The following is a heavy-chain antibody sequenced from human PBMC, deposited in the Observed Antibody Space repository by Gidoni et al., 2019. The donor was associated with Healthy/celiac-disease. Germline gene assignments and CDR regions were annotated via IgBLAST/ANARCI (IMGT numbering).Heavy chain of an antibody. CDR2: ISAYNCNT. CDR1: GYTFTSYG. D-gene: IGHD6-19*01. J-gene: IGHJ5*02. V-gene: IGHV1-18*01. CDR3: ARDSIAVAGGGGFDP. Sequence: QVQLLQSGAEAKKPGASVKVSCKASGYTFTSYGISCVRQAPGQGLEWMGWISAYNCNTNYAQKLQGRVTMTTDTSTSTAYMELRSLRSDDTAVYYCARDSIAVAGGGGFDPWGQGTLVTVSS.